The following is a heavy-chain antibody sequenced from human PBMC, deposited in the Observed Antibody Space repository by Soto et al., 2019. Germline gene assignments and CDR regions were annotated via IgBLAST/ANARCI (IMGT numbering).Heavy chain of an antibody. D-gene: IGHD3-22*01. CDR3: ARGRRYLDSSGYPDY. J-gene: IGHJ4*02. V-gene: IGHV4-31*03. CDR1: GGSIISGAYY. CDR2: IYYTGST. Sequence: QVQLQESGPGLVKPSQTLSLTCTVSGGSIISGAYYWSWIRQHPGKGLEWIGYIYYTGSTYYNPSLKSRITMSLDTSKNQFSLRLSSVTAADTAVYYCARGRRYLDSSGYPDYWGQGTLVTVSS.